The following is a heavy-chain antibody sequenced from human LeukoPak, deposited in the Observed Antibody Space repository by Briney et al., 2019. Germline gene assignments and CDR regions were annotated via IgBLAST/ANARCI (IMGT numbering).Heavy chain of an antibody. CDR3: ARGRGYNSFDY. CDR2: INHSGST. CDR1: GGSFSGYY. V-gene: IGHV4-34*01. J-gene: IGHJ4*02. D-gene: IGHD5-24*01. Sequence: SSETLSLTCAVYGGSFSGYYWSWIRQPPGKGLEWIGEINHSGSTNYNPSLKSRVTISVDTSKNQFSLKLSPVTAADTAVYYCARGRGYNSFDYWGQGTLVTVSS.